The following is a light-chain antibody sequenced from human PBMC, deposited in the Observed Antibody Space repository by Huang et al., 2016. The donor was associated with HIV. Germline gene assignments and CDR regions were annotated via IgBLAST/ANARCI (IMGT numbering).Light chain of an antibody. Sequence: EIVLTQSPGTLSFSPGERATLSCRASQSVRISSLAWYQQKPGPSPRLLIFGASNRAPAIPVRFSGSGSATDFTLTISRLEPEDFAVYYCQQYGSSPLTFGGGTKVEIK. CDR3: QQYGSSPLT. CDR1: QSVRISS. J-gene: IGKJ4*01. CDR2: GAS. V-gene: IGKV3-20*01.